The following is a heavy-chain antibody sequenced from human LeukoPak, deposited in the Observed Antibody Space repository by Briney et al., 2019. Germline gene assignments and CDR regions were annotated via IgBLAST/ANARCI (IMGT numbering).Heavy chain of an antibody. V-gene: IGHV3-66*02. Sequence: GSLRLSCAASGFIVNSYAMSWVRQAPGKGLAWVSLIYSDGVTQYADSVKGRFTISRDNSKNTLYLQMNSLRDEDTAVYFCARDRAEGKTWVEFDPWGQGTLVTVSS. J-gene: IGHJ5*02. CDR1: GFIVNSYA. CDR2: IYSDGVT. CDR3: ARDRAEGKTWVEFDP.